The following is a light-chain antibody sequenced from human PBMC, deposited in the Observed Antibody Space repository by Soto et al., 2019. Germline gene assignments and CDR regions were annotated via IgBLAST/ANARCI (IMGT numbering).Light chain of an antibody. CDR1: SSDVGGYDY. V-gene: IGLV2-14*01. J-gene: IGLJ1*01. Sequence: QSALTQPASVSGSPGQSITISCTGTSSDVGGYDYVSWYQQHPGTAPKLMIYEVSNRPSGVSNRFSGSKSGNTASLTISGLQAEDEADYYCSSYTNTGTYVFGTGTKVNVL. CDR2: EVS. CDR3: SSYTNTGTYV.